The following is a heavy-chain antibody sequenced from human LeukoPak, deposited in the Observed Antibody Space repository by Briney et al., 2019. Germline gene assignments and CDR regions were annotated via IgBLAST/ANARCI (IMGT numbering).Heavy chain of an antibody. CDR2: INHSGST. D-gene: IGHD2-21*02. Sequence: PSETLSLTCTVSGGSISSYYWSWIRQPAGKGLEWIGEINHSGSTNYNPSLKSRVTISVDTSKNQFSLKLSSVTAADTAVYYCARVRFDCGGDCYPPPVQGMDVWGQGTTVTVSS. CDR1: GGSISSYY. J-gene: IGHJ6*02. CDR3: ARVRFDCGGDCYPPPVQGMDV. V-gene: IGHV4-34*01.